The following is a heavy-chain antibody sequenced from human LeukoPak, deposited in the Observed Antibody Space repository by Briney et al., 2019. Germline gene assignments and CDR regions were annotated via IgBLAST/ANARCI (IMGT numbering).Heavy chain of an antibody. Sequence: GGSLRLSCAASGFTFSSYAMHWVRQPPGKGLEWVAVISYDGSNKYYADSVKGRFTISRDNSKNTLYLQMNSLRAEDTAVYYCARGWGVAVAGTADFDYWGQGTLVTVSS. CDR2: ISYDGSNK. D-gene: IGHD6-19*01. CDR3: ARGWGVAVAGTADFDY. V-gene: IGHV3-30*04. CDR1: GFTFSSYA. J-gene: IGHJ4*02.